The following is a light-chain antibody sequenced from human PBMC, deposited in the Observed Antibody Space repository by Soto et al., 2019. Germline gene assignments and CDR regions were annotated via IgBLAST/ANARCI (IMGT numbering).Light chain of an antibody. J-gene: IGKJ5*01. CDR1: QSVSSN. CDR3: QQYNNWPIT. V-gene: IGKV3-15*01. CDR2: GAS. Sequence: EIVMTQSPATLSVSPGERATLSCRASQSVSSNLAWYQHKPGQAPRLLTYGASTRATGIPARFSGSGSGTEFTLTISSLQPEDFAVYYCQQYNNWPITFGQGTRREIK.